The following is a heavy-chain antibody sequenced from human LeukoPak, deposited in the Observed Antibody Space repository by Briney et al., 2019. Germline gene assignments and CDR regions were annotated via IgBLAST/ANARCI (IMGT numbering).Heavy chain of an antibody. V-gene: IGHV3-23*01. CDR3: AKAANEFGELLFFFYFDY. CDR1: GISFSSHW. J-gene: IGHJ4*02. CDR2: ISGSGGST. D-gene: IGHD3-10*01. Sequence: PGGSLRLACAASGISFSSHWMHWVRQAPGKGLEWVSAISGSGGSTYYADSVKGRFTISRDNSKNTLYLQMNSLRAEDTAVYYCAKAANEFGELLFFFYFDYWGQGTLVTVSS.